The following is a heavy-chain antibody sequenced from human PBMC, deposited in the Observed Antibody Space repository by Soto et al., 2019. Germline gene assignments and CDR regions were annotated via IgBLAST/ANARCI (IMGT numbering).Heavy chain of an antibody. CDR3: AKSAGYSYGYHYYYGMDV. J-gene: IGHJ6*02. V-gene: IGHV3-30*18. CDR1: GFTFSSYG. CDR2: ISYDGSNK. Sequence: PGGSLRLSCAASGFTFSSYGMHWVRQAPGKGLEWVAVISYDGSNKYYADSVKGRFTISRDNSKNTLYLQMNSLRAEDTAVYYCAKSAGYSYGYHYYYGMDVWGQGTTVTVSS. D-gene: IGHD5-18*01.